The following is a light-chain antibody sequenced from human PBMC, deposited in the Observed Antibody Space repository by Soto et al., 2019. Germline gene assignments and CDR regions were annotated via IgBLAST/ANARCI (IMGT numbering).Light chain of an antibody. CDR3: ATWDDSLTSWV. J-gene: IGLJ3*02. Sequence: QSVLTQPPSASETPGQRVTFSCSGSSSNIGSNYVYWYQQVPGTAPKLLIYRNYQRPSGVPDRFSGSKSGASAFLAISGLRSEDEADYFCATWDDSLTSWVFGGGTKLTVL. V-gene: IGLV1-47*01. CDR2: RNY. CDR1: SSNIGSNY.